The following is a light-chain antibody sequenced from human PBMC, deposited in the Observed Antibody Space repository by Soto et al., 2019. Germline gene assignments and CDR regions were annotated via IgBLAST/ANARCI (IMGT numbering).Light chain of an antibody. V-gene: IGKV1-9*01. CDR2: AAS. Sequence: DIPLTQSPSFLSASVGDRVTVTCRASQGISNYLAWYQQKPGKTPKLLIYAASTLQSGVPSRFSGSGSGTEFTLTISSLQPEDFATYYCQQLNSYPITFGQGTRLEIK. CDR1: QGISNY. CDR3: QQLNSYPIT. J-gene: IGKJ5*01.